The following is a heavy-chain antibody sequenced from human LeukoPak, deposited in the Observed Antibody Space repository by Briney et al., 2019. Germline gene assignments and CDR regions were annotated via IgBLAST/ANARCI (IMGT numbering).Heavy chain of an antibody. Sequence: SETLSLTCSVSGGSISGYYWTWIRQPPGKGLEWIGYIYYSGTTIYNPSLKSRVTISVDTSKTHFSLRLSSVTAADTAIYYCARRRRIAAAGTDAFDIWGQGTMVTVSS. D-gene: IGHD6-13*01. CDR3: ARRRRIAAAGTDAFDI. V-gene: IGHV4-59*08. J-gene: IGHJ3*02. CDR2: IYYSGTT. CDR1: GGSISGYY.